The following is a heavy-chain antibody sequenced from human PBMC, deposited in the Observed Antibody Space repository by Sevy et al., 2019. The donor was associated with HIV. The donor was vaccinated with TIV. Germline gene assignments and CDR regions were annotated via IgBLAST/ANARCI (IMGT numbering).Heavy chain of an antibody. Sequence: SETLSLTCTVSGGSISSYYWSWIRQPPGKGLEWIGYIYYSGSTNYNPSLKSRVTISVDTSKNQFSLKLSSVTAADTAVYYCARNKYQLPPNNSNWFDPWGQGTLVTVSS. CDR3: ARNKYQLPPNNSNWFDP. CDR1: GGSISSYY. CDR2: IYYSGST. V-gene: IGHV4-59*01. J-gene: IGHJ5*02. D-gene: IGHD2-2*01.